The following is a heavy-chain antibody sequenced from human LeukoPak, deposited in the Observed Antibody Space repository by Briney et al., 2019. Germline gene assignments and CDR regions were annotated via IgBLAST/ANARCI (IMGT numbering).Heavy chain of an antibody. CDR1: GGSISSSSCY. V-gene: IGHV4-39*01. CDR2: IYYSGST. CDR3: ARQGLSRWGEDYFDY. J-gene: IGHJ4*02. Sequence: SETLSLTCTVSGGSISSSSCYWRWIRQPPGKGLEWIGSIYYSGSTYYNPSLKSRLTISVDTSKNQFSLKLSSVTAADTAVYYCARQGLSRWGEDYFDYWGQGTLVTVSS. D-gene: IGHD3-16*01.